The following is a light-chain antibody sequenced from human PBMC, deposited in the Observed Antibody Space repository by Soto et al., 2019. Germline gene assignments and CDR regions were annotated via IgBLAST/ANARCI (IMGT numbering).Light chain of an antibody. CDR2: GAS. CDR3: QQYGTPRSVT. V-gene: IGKV3-20*01. CDR1: QSVDNNY. Sequence: EIVLTQSPGTLSLSPGEEATLSCRASQSVDNNYLAWYQQKPGQTPRLIIYGASGRADGIPHRFSGSGFGTDFTLTISKVESEDFSVYYCQQYGTPRSVTLGQGTRL. J-gene: IGKJ5*01.